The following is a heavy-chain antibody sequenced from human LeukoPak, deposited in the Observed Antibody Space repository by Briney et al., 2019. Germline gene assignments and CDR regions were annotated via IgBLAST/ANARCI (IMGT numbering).Heavy chain of an antibody. V-gene: IGHV1-2*02. CDR1: GYTFTGYY. Sequence: ASVKVSCKASGYTFTGYYMHWVRQAPGQGLEWMGWFNPNSAGTNYAQKFQGRVTMTRDTSISTAYMELSRLRSDDTAVYYCARCSRFGELLSPTSNWFDPWGPGTLVTVSS. D-gene: IGHD3-10*01. CDR3: ARCSRFGELLSPTSNWFDP. CDR2: FNPNSAGT. J-gene: IGHJ5*02.